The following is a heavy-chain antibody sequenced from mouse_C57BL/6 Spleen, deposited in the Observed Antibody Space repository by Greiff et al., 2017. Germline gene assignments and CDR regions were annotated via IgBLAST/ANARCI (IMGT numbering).Heavy chain of an antibody. CDR3: ARGDYGNYVPY. J-gene: IGHJ2*01. CDR1: GYSFTGYY. Sequence: VQLQQSGPELVKPGASVKISCKASGYSFTGYYMNWVKPSPEKSLEWIGEINPSTGGTTYTQKFTAKATLTVDKSSSTAYMQLKSLTSEDSAVYYCARGDYGNYVPYWGQGTTLTVSS. D-gene: IGHD2-1*01. V-gene: IGHV1-42*01. CDR2: INPSTGGT.